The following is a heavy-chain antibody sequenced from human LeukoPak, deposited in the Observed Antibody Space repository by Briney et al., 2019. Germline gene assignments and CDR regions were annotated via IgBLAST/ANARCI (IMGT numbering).Heavy chain of an antibody. D-gene: IGHD3-10*01. CDR2: IGTAGGT. CDR1: GFTLSSYD. V-gene: IGHV3-13*01. CDR3: ARAGYGSGSLYGMDV. J-gene: IGHJ6*02. Sequence: PGGSLRLSCAVSGFTLSSYDMHWVRQATGKGLEWVSAIGTAGGTYYPGSVKGRFTISRENAKNSFYLQMNGLRAGDTAVYYCARAGYGSGSLYGMDVWGQGTTVIVSS.